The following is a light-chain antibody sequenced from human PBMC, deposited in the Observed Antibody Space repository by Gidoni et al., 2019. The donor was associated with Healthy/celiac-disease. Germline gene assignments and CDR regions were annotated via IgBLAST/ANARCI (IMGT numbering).Light chain of an antibody. V-gene: IGKV3-20*01. J-gene: IGKJ4*01. Sequence: EIVLTQSPGTLSLSPGARATLSCRASQTVSSSYLAWYQQKPGQAPRLLIYGASSRATGIPDRFSGSGSGTDFTLTISRLEPEDFAVYYCQQYGSSLLLTFGGGTKVEIK. CDR3: QQYGSSLLLT. CDR1: QTVSSSY. CDR2: GAS.